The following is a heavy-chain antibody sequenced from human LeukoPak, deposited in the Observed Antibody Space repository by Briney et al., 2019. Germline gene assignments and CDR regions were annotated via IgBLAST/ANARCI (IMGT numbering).Heavy chain of an antibody. J-gene: IGHJ4*02. Sequence: GGSLRLSCAASGFTFNTYAMSWVRQAPGKGLEWVSGISGGGGSTYYADSVKGRFIISRDNSKNTLYLQMNSLRAEDTALYYCAKDQGPYSSWVECIDYWGQGTLVTVSS. CDR3: AKDQGPYSSWVECIDY. D-gene: IGHD6-6*01. CDR2: ISGGGGST. V-gene: IGHV3-23*01. CDR1: GFTFNTYA.